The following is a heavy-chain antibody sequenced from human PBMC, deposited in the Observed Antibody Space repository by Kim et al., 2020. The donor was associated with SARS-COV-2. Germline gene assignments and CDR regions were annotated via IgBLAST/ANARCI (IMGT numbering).Heavy chain of an antibody. Sequence: GGSLRLSCAASGFNFSSYAMTWVRQAPGKGLEWVSGISDTGKSTFYADSVKGRFTIFRDNSRNTVYLQVNSLRVEDTAIYYCATDPPFRYCSSTSCSDGWGLFDFWGQGTLVPISS. D-gene: IGHD2-2*01. CDR2: ISDTGKST. CDR1: GFNFSSYA. CDR3: ATDPPFRYCSSTSCSDGWGLFDF. V-gene: IGHV3-23*01. J-gene: IGHJ4*02.